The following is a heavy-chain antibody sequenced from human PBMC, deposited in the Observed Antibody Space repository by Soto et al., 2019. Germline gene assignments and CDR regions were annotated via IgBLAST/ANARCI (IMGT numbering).Heavy chain of an antibody. Sequence: GESLKISCAASGFTFSTAWMTWVRQAPGRGLEWVARIKTTSDGGTIHYAAPVKGRFTISRDGSKDTLFLQMNSLKIEDTALYYCIRDPYGSTWGQGTLVTVSS. CDR1: GFTFSTAW. J-gene: IGHJ5*02. CDR3: IRDPYGST. D-gene: IGHD3-10*01. CDR2: IKTTSDGGTI. V-gene: IGHV3-15*01.